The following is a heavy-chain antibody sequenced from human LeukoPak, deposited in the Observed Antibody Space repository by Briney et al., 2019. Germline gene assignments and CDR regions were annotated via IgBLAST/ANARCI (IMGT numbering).Heavy chain of an antibody. CDR3: ARGSGYGDYYDY. CDR2: IYHSGST. CDR1: GGSIGSGGYS. Sequence: PSETLSLTCAVSGGSIGSGGYSWSWIRQPPGKGLEWIGYIYHSGSTYYNPSLKSRVTISVDRSKNQFSLKLSSVTAADTAVYYCARGSGYGDYYDYWGQGTLVTVSS. J-gene: IGHJ4*02. V-gene: IGHV4-30-2*01. D-gene: IGHD4-17*01.